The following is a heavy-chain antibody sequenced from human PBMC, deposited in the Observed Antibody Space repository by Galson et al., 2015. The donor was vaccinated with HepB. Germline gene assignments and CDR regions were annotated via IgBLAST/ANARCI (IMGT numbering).Heavy chain of an antibody. D-gene: IGHD6-19*01. CDR3: AKDKQWLSYYYYGIDV. Sequence: SLRLSCAASGFTFSSYGMHWVRQAPGKGLEWVAVISYDGSNKYYADSVKGRFTISRDNSKNTLYLQMNSLRAEDTAVYYCAKDKQWLSYYYYGIDVWGQGTTATVSS. CDR1: GFTFSSYG. J-gene: IGHJ6*02. V-gene: IGHV3-30*18. CDR2: ISYDGSNK.